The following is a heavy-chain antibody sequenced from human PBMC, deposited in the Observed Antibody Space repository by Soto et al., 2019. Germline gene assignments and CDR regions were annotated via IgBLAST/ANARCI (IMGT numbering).Heavy chain of an antibody. CDR1: GFMFSAYT. J-gene: IGHJ1*01. CDR2: ISDDSSYI. V-gene: IGHV3-21*06. CDR3: XTPYYFNH. D-gene: IGHD3-16*01. Sequence: GGSLRLSCAASGFMFSAYTMNWVRQAPGKGLEWLSSISDDSSYIDYADSLRGRFTVSRGNARNSLYLQIDSLGVEDTAVYYCXTPYYFNHWGPGTLVTV.